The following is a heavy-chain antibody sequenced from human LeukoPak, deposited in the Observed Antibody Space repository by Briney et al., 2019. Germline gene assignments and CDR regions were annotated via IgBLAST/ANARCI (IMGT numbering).Heavy chain of an antibody. CDR1: GGSFSGYY. Sequence: SETLSLTCAVYGGSFSGYYWSWIRQPPGKGLEWIGEINHSGSTNYNPSLESRVTISVDTSKNQFSLKLSSVTAADTAVYYCATGDGYNHSTDYWGQGTLVTVSS. V-gene: IGHV4-34*01. D-gene: IGHD5-24*01. CDR2: INHSGST. J-gene: IGHJ4*02. CDR3: ATGDGYNHSTDY.